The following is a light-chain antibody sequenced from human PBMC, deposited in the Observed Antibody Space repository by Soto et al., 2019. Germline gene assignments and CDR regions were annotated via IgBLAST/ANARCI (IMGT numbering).Light chain of an antibody. CDR1: SSDVGAYDA. CDR3: SSYTGSNTLYV. J-gene: IGLJ1*01. V-gene: IGLV2-14*01. Sequence: QSVLAQPASVSGSPGQSITISCTGTSSDVGAYDAVSWYQQHPCKAPQLMIYEVSNRPSGVSNRFSGSKSGNTASLTISGLQAEDEADYYCSSYTGSNTLYVFGTGTKVTVL. CDR2: EVS.